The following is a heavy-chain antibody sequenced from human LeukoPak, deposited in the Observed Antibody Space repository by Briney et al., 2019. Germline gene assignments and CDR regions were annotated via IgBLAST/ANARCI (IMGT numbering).Heavy chain of an antibody. D-gene: IGHD3-9*01. CDR1: GYTFTGYY. V-gene: IGHV1-2*02. CDR2: INPNSGGT. J-gene: IGHJ6*03. Sequence: ASVKVSCKASGYTFTGYYMHWVRQAPGQGLEWMGWINPNSGGTNYAQKFQGRVTMTRDTSISTAYMELSRLRSDDTAVYYCARLYVLRYFDWLPIDPYYYYYYMDVWGKGTTVTISS. CDR3: ARLYVLRYFDWLPIDPYYYYYYMDV.